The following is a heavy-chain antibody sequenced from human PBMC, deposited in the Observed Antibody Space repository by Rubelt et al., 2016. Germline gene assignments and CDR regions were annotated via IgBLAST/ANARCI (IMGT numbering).Heavy chain of an antibody. CDR1: GYTFTSYA. V-gene: IGHV1-3*01. J-gene: IGHJ4*02. D-gene: IGHD4-17*01. CDR2: INAGNGNT. CDR3: ARGYFTTVTTPPYY. Sequence: QVQLVQSGAEVKKPGASVKVSCKASGYTFTSYAMHWVRQAPGQRLEWMGWINAGNGNTKYSQKFQGRVTITRDTSASTAYMGLGSLRSEDTAVYYCARGYFTTVTTPPYYWGQGTLVTVSS.